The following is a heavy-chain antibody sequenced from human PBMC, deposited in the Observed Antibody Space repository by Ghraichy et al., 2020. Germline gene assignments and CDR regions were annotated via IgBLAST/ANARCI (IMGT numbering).Heavy chain of an antibody. V-gene: IGHV3-48*04. D-gene: IGHD3-10*01. CDR2: ISSSSSSM. Sequence: GESLRLSCAASGFTLSSYSMNWVRQAPGKGLEWVSYISSSSSSMYYADSVKGRFTISRDNAKNSLYLQMNSLRAEDTAVYYCARLVGGLVRGIDYWGQGTLVTVSS. J-gene: IGHJ4*02. CDR3: ARLVGGLVRGIDY. CDR1: GFTLSSYS.